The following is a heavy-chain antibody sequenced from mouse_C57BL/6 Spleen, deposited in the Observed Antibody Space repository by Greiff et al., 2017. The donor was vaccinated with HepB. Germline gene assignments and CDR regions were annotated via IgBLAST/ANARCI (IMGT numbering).Heavy chain of an antibody. CDR2: IDPSDSYT. D-gene: IGHD1-1*01. V-gene: IGHV1-69*01. Sequence: QVHLQQPGAELVMPGASVKLSCKASGYTFNSYWMHWVKQRPGQGLEWIGEIDPSDSYTNYNQKFKGKSTLPVDKSSSPAYMQISSLTSEDSAVYYCARTLIYYGSSYFDYWGQGTTLTVSS. CDR3: ARTLIYYGSSYFDY. J-gene: IGHJ2*01. CDR1: GYTFNSYW.